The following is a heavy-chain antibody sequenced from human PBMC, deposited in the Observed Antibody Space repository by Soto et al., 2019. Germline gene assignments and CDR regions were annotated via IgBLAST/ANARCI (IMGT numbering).Heavy chain of an antibody. D-gene: IGHD3-16*01. CDR1: GFTVSTKY. J-gene: IGHJ4*02. Sequence: EQLVESGGGLVQPGGSLRLSCAASGFTVSTKYMSWVRQAPGKGLEWVSVIYSGGSTFYADSVRGRFTISRDNSKNTVNLQMNSLRAEDTAVYYCARDPWAADYWGQGTLVTVSS. CDR2: IYSGGST. V-gene: IGHV3-66*01. CDR3: ARDPWAADY.